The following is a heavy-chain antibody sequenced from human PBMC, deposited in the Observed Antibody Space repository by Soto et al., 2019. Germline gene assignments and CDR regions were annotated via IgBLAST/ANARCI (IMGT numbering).Heavy chain of an antibody. Sequence: KQSQTLSLTCAISGDSVSSNSAAWNWIRQSPSRGLEWLGRTYYRSKWYNDYAVSVKSRITINPDTSKNQFSLQLNSVTPEDTAVYYCARDRGRSSSSWDGFDYWGQGTLVTVSS. V-gene: IGHV6-1*01. J-gene: IGHJ4*02. CDR1: GDSVSSNSAA. D-gene: IGHD6-6*01. CDR2: TYYRSKWYN. CDR3: ARDRGRSSSSWDGFDY.